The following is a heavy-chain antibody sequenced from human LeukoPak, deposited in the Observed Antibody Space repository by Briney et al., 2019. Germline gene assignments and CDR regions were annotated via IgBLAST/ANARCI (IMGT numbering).Heavy chain of an antibody. D-gene: IGHD3-22*01. Sequence: KSSETLSLTCTVSGGSISSYYWSWIRQPAGKGLEWIGRIYTSGSTNYNPSLKSRVTMSVDTSKNQFSLKLSSVTAADTAVYYCASLQYYYDSSGYYHDYWGQGTLVTVSS. J-gene: IGHJ4*02. CDR3: ASLQYYYDSSGYYHDY. CDR2: IYTSGST. CDR1: GGSISSYY. V-gene: IGHV4-4*07.